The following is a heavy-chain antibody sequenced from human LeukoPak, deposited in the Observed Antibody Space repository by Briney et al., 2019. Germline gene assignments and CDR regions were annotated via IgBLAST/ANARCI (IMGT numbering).Heavy chain of an antibody. D-gene: IGHD2-2*01. Sequence: GVLRLSCTASGFTFGDYAMSWFRQAPGKGLEWVGFIRSKAYGGTTEYAASVKDRFTISRDDSKSFAYLQMNSLTTEDTAMYYCTRGGYQFDSWGQGTLVTVSS. J-gene: IGHJ4*02. V-gene: IGHV3-49*03. CDR1: GFTFGDYA. CDR3: TRGGYQFDS. CDR2: IRSKAYGGTT.